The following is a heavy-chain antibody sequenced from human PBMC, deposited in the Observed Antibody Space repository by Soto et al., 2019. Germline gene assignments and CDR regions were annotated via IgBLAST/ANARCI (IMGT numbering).Heavy chain of an antibody. D-gene: IGHD5-12*01. V-gene: IGHV3-30*18. CDR3: ANSGYDYSLDY. CDR2: ISYDGSNK. CDR1: GFTFSSYG. Sequence: PGGSLRLSCAASGFTFSSYGMHWVRQAPGKGLEWVAVISYDGSNKYYADSVKGRFTISRDNSKNTLYLQMNSLRAEDTAVYYCANSGYDYSLDYWGQGTLVTVS. J-gene: IGHJ4*02.